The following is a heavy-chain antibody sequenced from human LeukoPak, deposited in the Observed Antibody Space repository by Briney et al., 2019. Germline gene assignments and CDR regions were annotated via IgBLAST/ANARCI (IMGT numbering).Heavy chain of an antibody. CDR2: ISDKGGIT. J-gene: IGHJ4*02. CDR3: ARSGGAYKPFDL. V-gene: IGHV3-48*03. D-gene: IGHD2-15*01. CDR1: GFTFSSHA. Sequence: GGSLRLSCAASGFTFSSHAMNWVRQAPGKGPEWVSHISDKGGITYADSVNGRFTISRDNAKNSLYLRMTSLRAEDTAVYYCARSGGAYKPFDLWGQGTLVTVSS.